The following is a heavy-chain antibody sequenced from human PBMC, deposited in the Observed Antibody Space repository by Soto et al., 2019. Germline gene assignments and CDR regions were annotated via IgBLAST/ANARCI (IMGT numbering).Heavy chain of an antibody. Sequence: QVQLVQSGAEVKKPGSSVKVSCKASGGTFSGYAISWVRQAPGQGLEGMGEIIPMFGTSNYAQKFQGRVTITADESTSKAYMEVSSPRSEDTAVYYCASGSCSSPSCYKEYYFDLWGQGTLVTVSS. CDR3: ASGSCSSPSCYKEYYFDL. D-gene: IGHD2-2*02. CDR1: GGTFSGYA. J-gene: IGHJ4*02. CDR2: IIPMFGTS. V-gene: IGHV1-69*01.